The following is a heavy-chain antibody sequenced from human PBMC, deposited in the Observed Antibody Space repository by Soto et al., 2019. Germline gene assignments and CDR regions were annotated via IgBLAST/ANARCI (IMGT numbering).Heavy chain of an antibody. CDR1: GYTLTELS. CDR3: ATSTAAAGNPEIDY. CDR2: FDPEDGET. D-gene: IGHD6-13*01. J-gene: IGHJ4*02. V-gene: IGHV1-24*01. Sequence: ASVKVSCKVSGYTLTELSMHWVRQAPGKGLEWMGGFDPEDGETIYAQKFQGRVTMTEDTSTDTAYMELSSLGSEDTAVYYCATSTAAAGNPEIDYWGQGTLVTVSS.